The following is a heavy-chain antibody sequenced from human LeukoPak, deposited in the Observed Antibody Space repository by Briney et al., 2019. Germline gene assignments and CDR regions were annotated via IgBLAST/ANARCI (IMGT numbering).Heavy chain of an antibody. CDR1: GGSISSSSYY. J-gene: IGHJ4*02. Sequence: SETLSLTCTVSGGSISSSSYYWGWIRQPPGKGLEWIGSIYYSGSTYYNPSLKSRVTISVDTSKNQFSLKLSSVTAADTAVYYCASKLAYCGGDCYFDYWGQGTLVTVSS. CDR2: IYYSGST. D-gene: IGHD2-21*02. CDR3: ASKLAYCGGDCYFDY. V-gene: IGHV4-39*07.